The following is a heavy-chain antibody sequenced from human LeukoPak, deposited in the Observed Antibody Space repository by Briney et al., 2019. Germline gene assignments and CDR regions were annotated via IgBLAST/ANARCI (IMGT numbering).Heavy chain of an antibody. V-gene: IGHV3-48*04. CDR1: KFTFSTFS. CDR3: ARGLRWSPGDY. D-gene: IGHD4-23*01. J-gene: IGHJ4*02. CDR2: ISSSGSTI. Sequence: HPGGSLRLSCAASKFTFSTFSMSWVRQAPGKGLEWVSYISSSGSTIYYADSVKGRFTISRDNAKNSLYLQMNSLRAEDTAVYYCARGLRWSPGDYWGQGTLVTVSS.